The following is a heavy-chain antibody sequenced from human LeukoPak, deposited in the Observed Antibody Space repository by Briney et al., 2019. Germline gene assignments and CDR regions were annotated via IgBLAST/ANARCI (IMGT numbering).Heavy chain of an antibody. CDR3: ARVGYSSDWYEGGH. V-gene: IGHV3-30*02. Sequence: GGSLRLSCAASGFTFSSYGMHWVRQAPGKGLEWVAFIRYDGSNKYYADSVKGRFTISRDNSKNTLYLQMNSLRAEDTAVYYCARVGYSSDWYEGGHWGQGTLVTVSS. CDR2: IRYDGSNK. D-gene: IGHD6-19*01. CDR1: GFTFSSYG. J-gene: IGHJ4*02.